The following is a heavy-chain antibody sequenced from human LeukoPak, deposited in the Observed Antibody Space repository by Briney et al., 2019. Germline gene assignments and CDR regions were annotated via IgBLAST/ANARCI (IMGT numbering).Heavy chain of an antibody. J-gene: IGHJ4*02. V-gene: IGHV3-30-3*01. Sequence: GGSLRLSCAASGFTFSSYAMHWVRQAPGKGLEWVAVISYDGSNKYYADSVKGRFTISRDNSKNTLYLQMNSLRAEDTAVYYCAREVGQWLAYFAYWGQGTLVTVSS. CDR1: GFTFSSYA. D-gene: IGHD6-19*01. CDR2: ISYDGSNK. CDR3: AREVGQWLAYFAY.